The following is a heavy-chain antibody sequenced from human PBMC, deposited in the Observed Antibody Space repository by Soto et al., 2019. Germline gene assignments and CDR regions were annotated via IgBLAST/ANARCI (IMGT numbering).Heavy chain of an antibody. CDR3: ARDPAEGRVRHSWQS. J-gene: IGHJ5*01. D-gene: IGHD2-2*01. CDR2: ISSSTSYV. V-gene: IGHV3-21*01. Sequence: GKGLEWVASISSSTSYVYYADSVKGRFSTSRDNAKNILYLEMYALRTEDTAVYFCARDPAEGRVRHSWQSWGHG.